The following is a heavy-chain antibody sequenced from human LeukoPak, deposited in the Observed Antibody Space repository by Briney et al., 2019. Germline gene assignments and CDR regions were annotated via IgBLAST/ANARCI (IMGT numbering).Heavy chain of an antibody. V-gene: IGHV3-23*01. Sequence: GGSLRLSCAASGFTFSSYAMSWVRQAPGKGLEWISAISGSGGSTYYADSVKGRFTISRDNSKNTLYLQMNSLRAEDTAVYYCAKDRASLVATIFDYWGQGTLVTVSS. J-gene: IGHJ4*02. CDR2: ISGSGGST. D-gene: IGHD1-26*01. CDR3: AKDRASLVATIFDY. CDR1: GFTFSSYA.